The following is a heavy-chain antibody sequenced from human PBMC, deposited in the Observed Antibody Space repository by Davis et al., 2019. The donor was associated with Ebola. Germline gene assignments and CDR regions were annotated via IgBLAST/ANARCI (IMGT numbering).Heavy chain of an antibody. CDR1: GYTFTDDY. V-gene: IGHV1-46*01. Sequence: AASVKVSCKASGYTFTDDYMHWVRQAPGQGLEWMGMINPGGGSTRYTQKLQGRVTMTRDTSTSTVYMELSSLRSEDTAVYYCAGHGRRLVGYFDSWGQGTPVTVSA. CDR3: AGHGRRLVGYFDS. J-gene: IGHJ4*02. CDR2: INPGGGST. D-gene: IGHD2-2*01.